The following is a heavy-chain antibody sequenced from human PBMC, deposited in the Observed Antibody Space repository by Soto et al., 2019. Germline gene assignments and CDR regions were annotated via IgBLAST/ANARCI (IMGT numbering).Heavy chain of an antibody. Sequence: PSETLSLTCAVYGGSFSGYYWSWIRQPPGKGLEWIGEINHSGSTNYNPSLKSRVTISVDTSKNQFSLKLSSVTAADTAVYYCAGGINRSSTSCYWGAYYYYYGMDVWGQGTTVTVSS. V-gene: IGHV4-34*01. CDR2: INHSGST. J-gene: IGHJ6*02. CDR1: GGSFSGYY. D-gene: IGHD2-2*01. CDR3: AGGINRSSTSCYWGAYYYYYGMDV.